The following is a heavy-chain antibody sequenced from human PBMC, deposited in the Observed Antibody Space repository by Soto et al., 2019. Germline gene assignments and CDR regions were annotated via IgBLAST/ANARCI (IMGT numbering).Heavy chain of an antibody. CDR1: GGTFSSYA. CDR2: IIPIFGTA. CDR3: ACSHDPGTTIPAY. V-gene: IGHV1-69*01. D-gene: IGHD1-7*01. J-gene: IGHJ4*02. Sequence: QVQLVQCGAEVKKPGSSVKVSCRASGGTFSSYAISWVRQAPGQGLEWMGGIIPIFGTANYAQKFQGRVTITADESTSTAYMELSSLRSEDTAVYYCACSHDPGTTIPAYWGQGTLVTVSS.